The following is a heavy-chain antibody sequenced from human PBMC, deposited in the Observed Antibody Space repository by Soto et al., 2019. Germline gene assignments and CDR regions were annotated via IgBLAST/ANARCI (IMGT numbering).Heavy chain of an antibody. D-gene: IGHD3-22*01. V-gene: IGHV4-31*03. CDR3: ARLDDSSGNTPFDV. J-gene: IGHJ4*02. CDR2: VYYSGTT. CDR1: GGSVSRGGYY. Sequence: SETLSLTCTVSGGSVSRGGYYWSWIRQRPGKGLEWIGHVYYSGTTYSNPSLRSRTTISVDTSENQFSLKLYSLTAADTAMYFCARLDDSSGNTPFDVWGQGALVTVSS.